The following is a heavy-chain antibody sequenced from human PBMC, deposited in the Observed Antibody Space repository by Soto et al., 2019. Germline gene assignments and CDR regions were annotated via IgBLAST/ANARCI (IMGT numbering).Heavy chain of an antibody. V-gene: IGHV1-18*01. CDR1: GYTFTSYG. CDR3: ARDRPRLSLKGYNWFDP. J-gene: IGHJ5*02. CDR2: ISAYNGNT. Sequence: QVQLVQSGAEVKKPGASVKVSCKAPGYTFTSYGISWVRQAPGQGLEWMGWISAYNGNTNYAQKLQGRVTMTTDTSTSTAYMELRSLRSDDTAVYYCARDRPRLSLKGYNWFDPWGQGTLVTVSS. D-gene: IGHD6-6*01.